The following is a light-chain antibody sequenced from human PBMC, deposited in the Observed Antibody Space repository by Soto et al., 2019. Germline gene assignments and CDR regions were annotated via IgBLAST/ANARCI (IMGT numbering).Light chain of an antibody. CDR1: SSNIGSNF. V-gene: IGLV1-47*01. CDR2: RTD. CDR3: AAWDNSLRWE. J-gene: IGLJ3*02. Sequence: QSVLSQPPSASGAPGQRVTISCSGSSSNIGSNFVYWYQQLPGTAPKLLIYRTDQRPSGVPDRFSGSKPGASASLVISGLRSEDEADYYCAAWDNSLRWEFGGGTKLTVL.